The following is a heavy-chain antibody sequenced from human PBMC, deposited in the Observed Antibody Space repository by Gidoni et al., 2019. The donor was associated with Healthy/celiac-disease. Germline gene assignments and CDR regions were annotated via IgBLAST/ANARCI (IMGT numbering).Heavy chain of an antibody. V-gene: IGHV4-39*01. J-gene: IGHJ6*02. Sequence: QLQLQESGPGLVKPSETLSLTCTVSGGSISSSSYYWGWIRPPPGKGLEWIGSIYYSGSTYYNPSLKRRVTLSGDTSKNQFSLKLSSVTAADTAVYYCARRIVVVPAAHKDPYYYYYGMDVWGQGTTVTVSS. D-gene: IGHD2-2*01. CDR2: IYYSGST. CDR1: GGSISSSSYY. CDR3: ARRIVVVPAAHKDPYYYYYGMDV.